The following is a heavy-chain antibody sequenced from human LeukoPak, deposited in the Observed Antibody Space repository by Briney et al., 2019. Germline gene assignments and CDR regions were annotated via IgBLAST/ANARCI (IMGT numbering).Heavy chain of an antibody. CDR3: ARVVVVPAGRWFDP. CDR1: GGSVSSGSYY. CDR2: ISYSGST. J-gene: IGHJ5*02. D-gene: IGHD2-2*01. V-gene: IGHV4-61*01. Sequence: SETPSLTCTVSGGSVSSGSYYWSWIRQPPGKGLEWIAYISYSGSTNYNPSLKSRVTISVDTSKNQFSLKLSSVTAADTAVYYCARVVVVPAGRWFDPWGQGTLVTVSS.